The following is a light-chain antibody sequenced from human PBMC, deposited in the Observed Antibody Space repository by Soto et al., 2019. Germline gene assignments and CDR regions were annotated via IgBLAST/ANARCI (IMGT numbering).Light chain of an antibody. CDR2: GAS. Sequence: EIVMTQSPVTLSVSPGERATLSCRASQSVSSDLAWYHQKPGQAPRLLIHGASSRATGIPDRFNGSGSGTDFTLTISRLAREDFAFYYCQQYGSSPKTFGQGTKVDIK. CDR1: QSVSSD. V-gene: IGKV3-20*01. CDR3: QQYGSSPKT. J-gene: IGKJ1*01.